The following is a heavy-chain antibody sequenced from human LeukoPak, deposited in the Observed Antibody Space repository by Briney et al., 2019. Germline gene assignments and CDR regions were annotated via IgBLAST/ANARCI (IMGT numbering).Heavy chain of an antibody. CDR3: ARDKTYYDILTGYYDY. J-gene: IGHJ4*02. Sequence: ASVKVSCKASGYTFTGYYMHWVRQAPGQGLEWMGWINPNSGGTNYAQKFQGRVTMTRDTPISTAYMELSRLRSDDTAVYYCARDKTYYDILTGYYDYWGQGTLVTVSS. CDR1: GYTFTGYY. V-gene: IGHV1-2*02. D-gene: IGHD3-9*01. CDR2: INPNSGGT.